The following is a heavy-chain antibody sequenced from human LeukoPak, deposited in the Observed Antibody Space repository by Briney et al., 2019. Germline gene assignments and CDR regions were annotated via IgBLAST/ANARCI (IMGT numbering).Heavy chain of an antibody. D-gene: IGHD6-6*01. CDR2: IWYDGSNN. Sequence: GGSLRLFCAASGFTFSSYGLHWVRQAPGKGLEWVAVIWYDGSNNYYTDSVKGRFTISRDNSKNTLYLQMNSLRAEDTAVYYCARELAARRYFDYWGQGTLVTVSS. CDR1: GFTFSSYG. V-gene: IGHV3-33*01. J-gene: IGHJ4*02. CDR3: ARELAARRYFDY.